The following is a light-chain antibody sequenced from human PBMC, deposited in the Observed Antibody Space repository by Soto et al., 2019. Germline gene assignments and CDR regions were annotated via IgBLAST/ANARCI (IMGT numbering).Light chain of an antibody. CDR3: QQYNNWPPTWT. J-gene: IGKJ1*01. CDR2: GAS. V-gene: IGKV3-15*01. CDR1: QSVSSN. Sequence: EIVMTQSPATLSVSPGERATLSCRASQSVSSNLAWYQQKPGQAPRLLIYGASTRATGIPARFSGSGSGTECTLTISSLQSEDSAVYSCQQYNNWPPTWTFGQGTRVEIK.